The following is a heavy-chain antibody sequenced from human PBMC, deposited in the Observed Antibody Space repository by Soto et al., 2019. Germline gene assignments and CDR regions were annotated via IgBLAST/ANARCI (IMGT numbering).Heavy chain of an antibody. D-gene: IGHD5-12*01. CDR3: ATMGSSGYDRSLAY. CDR1: GGTFSSYG. V-gene: IGHV1-69*13. J-gene: IGHJ4*02. CDR2: IIPIFGTA. Sequence: GASVKVSCKASGGTFSSYGISWVRQAPGQGLEWMGGIIPIFGTANYAQKFQGRVTITADESTSTAYLELSSLRSEDTAVYYCATMGSSGYDRSLAYWGQGALVTVSS.